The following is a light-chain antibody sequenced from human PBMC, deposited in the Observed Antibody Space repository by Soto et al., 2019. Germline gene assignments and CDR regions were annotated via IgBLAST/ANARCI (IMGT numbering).Light chain of an antibody. V-gene: IGLV1-51*01. J-gene: IGLJ2*01. CDR3: GTWDSSLSAVV. Sequence: QSVLTQPPSVSAAPGQKVTISYSGSSSNIGNNYVSWYQQLPGTAPKVLIYDNNKRPSGIPDRFSGSKSGTSATLGITGLQTGDEADYYCGTWDSSLSAVVFGGGTKLTVL. CDR1: SSNIGNNY. CDR2: DNN.